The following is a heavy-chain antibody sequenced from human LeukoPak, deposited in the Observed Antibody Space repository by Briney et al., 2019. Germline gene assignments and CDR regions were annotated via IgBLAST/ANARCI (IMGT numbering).Heavy chain of an antibody. V-gene: IGHV3-20*04. CDR1: GFSFDDYG. CDR3: ARVMYYYDSSGYYPGEMGY. D-gene: IGHD3-22*01. J-gene: IGHJ4*02. CDR2: INWNGGST. Sequence: PGGSLTLSCAASGFSFDDYGMSWVRQAPGKGLEWVSGINWNGGSTGYADSVKGRFTISRDNAKNSLYLQMNSLRAEDTALYYCARVMYYYDSSGYYPGEMGYWGQGTLVTVSS.